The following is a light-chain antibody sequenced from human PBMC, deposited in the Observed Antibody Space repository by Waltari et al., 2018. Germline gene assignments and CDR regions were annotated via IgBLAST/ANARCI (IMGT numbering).Light chain of an antibody. Sequence: DIQMTQSPSSLSTSVGDRFTITCRASQTISNYLNWYQQKPGKAPTLLIYSASNLQGGVPSRFSGGGSGTDFALTISSLQPEDFATYYCQQSQTTPWTFGQGTMVEI. J-gene: IGKJ1*01. CDR3: QQSQTTPWT. V-gene: IGKV1-39*01. CDR1: QTISNY. CDR2: SAS.